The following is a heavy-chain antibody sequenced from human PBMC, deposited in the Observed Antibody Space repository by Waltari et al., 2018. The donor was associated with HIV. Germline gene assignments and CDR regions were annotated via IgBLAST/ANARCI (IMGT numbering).Heavy chain of an antibody. Sequence: QVQLVESGGGVVQPGGSLRLSCVASGFTFSPFAFHWVRQAPGKGLEWVALISYGGRNKVYADSVKGRFTISRDNSKKTLHLQMNSLRAEDTAVYYCARDGHFYDCRPLDHWGQGTLVTVSS. CDR2: ISYGGRNK. D-gene: IGHD3-22*01. CDR3: ARDGHFYDCRPLDH. V-gene: IGHV3-30*04. J-gene: IGHJ4*02. CDR1: GFTFSPFA.